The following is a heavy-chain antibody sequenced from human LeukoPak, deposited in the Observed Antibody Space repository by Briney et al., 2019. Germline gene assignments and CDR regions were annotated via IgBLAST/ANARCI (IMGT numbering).Heavy chain of an antibody. Sequence: TGGSLRLSCAASGFTVGSSYMGWVRQAPGKGLEWVSVIYSGGSTYYADSLKGRFTLSRDHSKNTLYLQMNSLRAEDTAVYYCARLSGSYYEADYWGQGTLVTVSS. CDR1: GFTVGSSY. CDR3: ARLSGSYYEADY. V-gene: IGHV3-53*01. CDR2: IYSGGST. D-gene: IGHD1-26*01. J-gene: IGHJ4*02.